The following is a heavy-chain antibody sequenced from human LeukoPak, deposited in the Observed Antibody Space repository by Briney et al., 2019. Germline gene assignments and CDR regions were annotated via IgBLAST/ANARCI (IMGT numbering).Heavy chain of an antibody. CDR2: INHSGST. CDR3: ARRRGYCSGGSCYSSFYYYYYMDV. V-gene: IGHV4-34*01. Sequence: PSETLSLTCAVYGVSFSGYYWSWIRQPPGKGLEWIGEINHSGSTNYNPSLKSRVTISVDTSKNQFSLKLSSVTAADTAVYYCARRRGYCSGGSCYSSFYYYYYMDVWGKGTTVTISS. CDR1: GVSFSGYY. J-gene: IGHJ6*03. D-gene: IGHD2-15*01.